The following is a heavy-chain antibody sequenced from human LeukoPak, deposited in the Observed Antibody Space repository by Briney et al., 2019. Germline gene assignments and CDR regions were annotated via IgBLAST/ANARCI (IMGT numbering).Heavy chain of an antibody. D-gene: IGHD6-6*01. CDR3: ARVTIEYSSSSYYFDY. V-gene: IGHV4-30-2*01. CDR2: IYHSGST. Sequence: SETLSLTRTVSGGSISSGGYYWSWIRQPPGKGLEWIGYIYHSGSTYYNPSLKSRVTISVDRSKNQFSLKLSSVTAADTAVYYCARVTIEYSSSSYYFDYWGQGTLVTVSS. J-gene: IGHJ4*02. CDR1: GGSISSGGYY.